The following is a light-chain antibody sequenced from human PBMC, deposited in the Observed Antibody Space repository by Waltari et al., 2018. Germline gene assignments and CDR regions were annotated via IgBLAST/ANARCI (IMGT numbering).Light chain of an antibody. V-gene: IGLV3-19*01. J-gene: IGLJ3*02. Sequence: SSELTQDPDVSVALGQTVRLTCKGDSLSRYSASWYKQRPGQALFLVLYGPDNRPSGIPDRFSGSTSGNTASLTITRAQAEDEGVYYCLSRDTSSTRVFGGGTTLTV. CDR3: LSRDTSSTRV. CDR1: SLSRYS. CDR2: GPD.